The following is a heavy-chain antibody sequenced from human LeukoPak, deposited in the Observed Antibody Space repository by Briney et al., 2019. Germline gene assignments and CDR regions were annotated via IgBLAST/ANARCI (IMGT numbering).Heavy chain of an antibody. V-gene: IGHV1-2*02. CDR3: ARDPSGLGYYYFSMDV. Sequence: ASVKVSCKASGYIFSDFSIHWVRQAPGQGLEWMGWINANSGGTDFAQKFQGRVTMTRDTSISTAYMELTSLRSDDTAVYYCARDPSGLGYYYFSMDVWGKGTTVTVSS. CDR2: INANSGGT. J-gene: IGHJ6*03. D-gene: IGHD6-6*01. CDR1: GYIFSDFS.